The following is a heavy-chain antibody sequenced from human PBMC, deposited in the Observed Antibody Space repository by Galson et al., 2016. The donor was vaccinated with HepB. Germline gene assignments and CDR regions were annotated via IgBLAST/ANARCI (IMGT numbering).Heavy chain of an antibody. D-gene: IGHD3-3*01. CDR1: GDSVSSYSAA. J-gene: IGHJ4*02. V-gene: IGHV6-1*01. CDR2: TYYRSKWYN. Sequence: CAISGDSVSSYSAAWNWIRQSPSRGLEWLGRTYYRSKWYNDYAVSVKSRITINADTSKNQFSLQLNSVTPEDTAVYYCAREPGIGSGVAGRLGYWGQGTLVTVSS. CDR3: AREPGIGSGVAGRLGY.